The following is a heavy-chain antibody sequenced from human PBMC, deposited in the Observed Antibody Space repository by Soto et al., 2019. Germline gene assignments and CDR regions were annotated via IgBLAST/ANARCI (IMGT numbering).Heavy chain of an antibody. Sequence: SETLSLTCTVSGGSISSYYWSWIRQPPGKGLEWIGYIYYSGSTNYNPSLKSRVTISVDTSKNQFSLKLSSVTAADTAVYYCARWPEADYWGQGTLVTVSS. CDR3: ARWPEADY. CDR1: GGSISSYY. CDR2: IYYSGST. J-gene: IGHJ4*02. V-gene: IGHV4-59*01.